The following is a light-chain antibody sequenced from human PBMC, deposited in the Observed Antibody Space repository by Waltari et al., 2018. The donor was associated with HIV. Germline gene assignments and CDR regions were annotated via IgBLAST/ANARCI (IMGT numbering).Light chain of an antibody. V-gene: IGLV2-8*01. CDR3: TSYTGSTNLL. Sequence: QSALTQPPSASGSPGQSVTISCTGPISDVAGYAYVSWYQHHPGNAPKLIIYEFTKRPSGVPDRFSGSKSDYTASLTVSGLQAEDEADYYCTSYTGSTNLLFGGGTKLTVL. J-gene: IGLJ2*01. CDR2: EFT. CDR1: ISDVAGYAY.